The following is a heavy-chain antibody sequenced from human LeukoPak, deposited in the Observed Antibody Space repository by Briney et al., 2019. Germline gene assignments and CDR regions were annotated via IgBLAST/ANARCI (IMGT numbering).Heavy chain of an antibody. CDR1: GFTFSSYE. Sequence: GGSLRLSCAASGFTFSSYEMNWVRQAPGKGLEWVSYISSSGSTIYYADSVKGRFTISRDNAKNSLYLQMNSLRAEDTAVYYCARAAENYGGRFDSWGQGTLVTVSS. CDR3: ARAAENYGGRFDS. J-gene: IGHJ4*02. V-gene: IGHV3-48*03. D-gene: IGHD3-16*01. CDR2: ISSSGSTI.